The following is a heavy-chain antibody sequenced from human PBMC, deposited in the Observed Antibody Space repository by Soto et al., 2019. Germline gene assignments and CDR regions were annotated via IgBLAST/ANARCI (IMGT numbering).Heavy chain of an antibody. V-gene: IGHV1-69*01. CDR2: IKPISDIT. CDR1: GDTFGRFT. J-gene: IGHJ5*02. Sequence: QIRLVQSGAEVQKPGSSVRVSCKASGDTFGRFTINWVRQAPGQGLEWMGGIKPISDITNYAQRFQGRVTFTADASTSTVYLELSSLRSEYTAMYYCARDPSTINKLIGVWFDPWGQGTLVTVSS. CDR3: ARDPSTINKLIGVWFDP. D-gene: IGHD4-4*01.